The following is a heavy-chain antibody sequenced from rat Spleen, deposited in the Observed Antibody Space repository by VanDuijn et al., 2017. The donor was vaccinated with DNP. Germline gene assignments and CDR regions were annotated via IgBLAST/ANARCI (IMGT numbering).Heavy chain of an antibody. J-gene: IGHJ2*01. D-gene: IGHD3-1*01. CDR2: ISTSGAYT. CDR3: VRANGGYFDY. Sequence: EVQLVESGGDLVQPGRSLKFSCVASGFTFNNYWMTWIRQVPGKGLEWVASISTSGAYTYYPDSVKGRFTISRDKSKNTLYLQMDSLRSEDTATYYCVRANGGYFDYWGPGVMVTVSS. V-gene: IGHV5-31*01. CDR1: GFTFNNYW.